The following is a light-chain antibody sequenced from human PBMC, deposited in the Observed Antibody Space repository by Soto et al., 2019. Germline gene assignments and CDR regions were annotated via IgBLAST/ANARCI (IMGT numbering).Light chain of an antibody. CDR1: SSNIGAGYD. CDR2: GDN. J-gene: IGLJ2*01. V-gene: IGLV1-40*01. CDR3: QSYDTSLSVV. Sequence: QAVVTQPPSVSGAPGQRVTISCTGSSSNIGAGYDVHWYQQLPGTTPKLLMYGDNNRPSGVPARFSGSKSGTSASLAITGLQADDEADYYRQSYDTSLSVVFGGGTKLTVL.